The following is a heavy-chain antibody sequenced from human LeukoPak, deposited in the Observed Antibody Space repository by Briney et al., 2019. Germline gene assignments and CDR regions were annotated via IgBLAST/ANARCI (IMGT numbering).Heavy chain of an antibody. J-gene: IGHJ6*03. Sequence: TGGSLRLSCAASGFTFSSYGTSWVRQAPGKGLEWVSSISSSSSYIYYADSVKGRFTISRDNAKNSLYLQMNSLRAEDTAVYYCARDGYNYYYYYYMDVWGKGTTVTVSS. V-gene: IGHV3-21*01. D-gene: IGHD5-24*01. CDR2: ISSSSSYI. CDR3: ARDGYNYYYYYYMDV. CDR1: GFTFSSYG.